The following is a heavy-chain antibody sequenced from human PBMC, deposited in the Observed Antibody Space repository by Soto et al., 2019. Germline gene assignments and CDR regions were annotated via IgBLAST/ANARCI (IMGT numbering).Heavy chain of an antibody. D-gene: IGHD3-22*01. V-gene: IGHV1-18*01. CDR2: ISAYNGNT. CDR1: GYTFTSYG. CDR3: ARVIVRTSYSDTSGYYFNH. J-gene: IGHJ4*02. Sequence: ASVKVSCKASGYTFTSYGISWVRQAPGQGLEWMGWISAYNGNTNYAQKLQGRVTMTTDTSASTAYMELSSLRSEDTAVYYCARVIVRTSYSDTSGYYFNHWGQGTLVTVSS.